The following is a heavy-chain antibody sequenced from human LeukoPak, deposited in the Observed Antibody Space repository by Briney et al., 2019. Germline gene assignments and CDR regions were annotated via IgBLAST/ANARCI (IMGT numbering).Heavy chain of an antibody. CDR1: GYTFTGYY. CDR3: ARGRFGELLKAAFDY. V-gene: IGHV1-2*02. J-gene: IGHJ4*02. Sequence: GASVKVSCKASGYTFTGYYMHWVRQAPGQGLEWMGWINPNSGGTNYAQKFQGRVTMTRDTSISTAYMELSRLRSDDTAVYYCARGRFGELLKAAFDYWGQGTLVTVSS. CDR2: INPNSGGT. D-gene: IGHD3-10*01.